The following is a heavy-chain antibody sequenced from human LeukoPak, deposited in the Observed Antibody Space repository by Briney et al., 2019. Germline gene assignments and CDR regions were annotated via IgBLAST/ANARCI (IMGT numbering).Heavy chain of an antibody. CDR2: ISGSGGST. D-gene: IGHD1-26*01. Sequence: GGSLRLSCAASGFTFSSYAMSWVRQAPGKGLEWVSAISGSGGSTYYADSVKGRFTISRDNSKNTLYLQMNSLKAEDTAVYYCATLDSGSDYFDYWGQGTLVTVSS. V-gene: IGHV3-23*01. CDR1: GFTFSSYA. J-gene: IGHJ4*02. CDR3: ATLDSGSDYFDY.